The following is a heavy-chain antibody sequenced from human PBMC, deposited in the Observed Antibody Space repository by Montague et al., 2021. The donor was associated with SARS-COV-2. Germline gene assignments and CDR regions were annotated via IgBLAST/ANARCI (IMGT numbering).Heavy chain of an antibody. Sequence: CAISGDSVAEQRRRSDGNTQAPSSDFYCLGRPYLKSKRYSDNAEXVKXRLVITPDTSKNQVSLQLNSVIPEDTAVYFCASSGITLTGLDAFDIWGQGTMVTVSS. V-gene: IGHV6-1*01. J-gene: IGHJ3*02. D-gene: IGHD3-9*01. CDR3: ASSGITLTGLDAFDI. CDR1: GDSVAEQRRR. CDR2: PYLKSKRYS.